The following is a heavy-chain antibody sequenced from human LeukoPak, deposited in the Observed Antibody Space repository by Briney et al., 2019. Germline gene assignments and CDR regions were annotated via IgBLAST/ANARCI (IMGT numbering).Heavy chain of an antibody. CDR2: IRYDGSNK. V-gene: IGHV3-30*02. Sequence: GGSLRLSCAASGFTFSSYGMHWVRQAPGKGLEWVAFIRYDGSNKYYADSVKGRFTISRDNSKNTLYLQMNSLKSDDTAVYFCSADTEPRYGSRWPFDYWGRGTLVTVSA. J-gene: IGHJ4*02. CDR1: GFTFSSYG. CDR3: SADTEPRYGSRWPFDY. D-gene: IGHD2-2*01.